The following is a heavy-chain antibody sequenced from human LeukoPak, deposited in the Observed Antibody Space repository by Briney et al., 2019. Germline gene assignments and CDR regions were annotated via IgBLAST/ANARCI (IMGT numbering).Heavy chain of an antibody. CDR3: VRGNFYDNKGYSPELRY. V-gene: IGHV1-2*06. J-gene: IGHJ4*02. Sequence: ASVKVSCKTSGYTFTSYYIHWLRQAPGQRFEWMGRSDPKSGATKYEHFQGRVTMTRDTSISTAYMELSRLTSDDTAVYYCVRGNFYDNKGYSPELRYWGQGTLVTVSS. CDR1: GYTFTSYY. CDR2: SDPKSGAT. D-gene: IGHD3-10*01.